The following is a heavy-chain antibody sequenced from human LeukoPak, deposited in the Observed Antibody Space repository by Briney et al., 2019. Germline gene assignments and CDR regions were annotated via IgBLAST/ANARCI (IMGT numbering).Heavy chain of an antibody. J-gene: IGHJ4*02. CDR2: INHSGST. CDR1: GGSFSGYY. Sequence: PSETLSLTCAVYGGSFSGYYWSWIRQPPGKGLEWIGEINHSGSTNYNPSLKSRVTISVDTSKNLFSLKLSSVTAADTAVYYCARGRLRHSYGLTLGYWGQGTLVTVSS. D-gene: IGHD5-18*01. V-gene: IGHV4-34*01. CDR3: ARGRLRHSYGLTLGY.